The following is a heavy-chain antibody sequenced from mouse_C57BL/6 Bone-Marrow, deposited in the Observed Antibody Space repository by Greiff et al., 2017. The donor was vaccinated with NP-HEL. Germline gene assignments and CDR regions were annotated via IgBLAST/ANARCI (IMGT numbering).Heavy chain of an antibody. CDR2: INPYNGGT. CDR1: GYKFTDYY. CDR3: ARNDGYSFAY. D-gene: IGHD2-3*01. J-gene: IGHJ3*01. Sequence: EVQLQQSGPVLVKPGASVKMSCKASGYKFTDYYMNWVKQSHGKSLEWIGVINPYNGGTSYNQKFKGKATLTVDKSSSTAYMELNSLTSEDSAVYYCARNDGYSFAYWGQGTLVTVSA. V-gene: IGHV1-19*01.